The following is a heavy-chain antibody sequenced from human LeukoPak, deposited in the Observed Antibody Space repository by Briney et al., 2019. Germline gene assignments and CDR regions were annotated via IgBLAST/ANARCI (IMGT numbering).Heavy chain of an antibody. Sequence: PGGSLTLFCAPSGFTFSGYAMSWARQAPGEGLEWVSTISGRGGNTYSAHYVGGGFTISRDNSKHTLYLHNSSLRAEDTGVYYCAKDPAAAGTAEYFQHWGQGTLVTVSS. CDR3: AKDPAAAGTAEYFQH. V-gene: IGHV3-23*01. CDR2: ISGRGGNT. D-gene: IGHD6-13*01. J-gene: IGHJ1*01. CDR1: GFTFSGYA.